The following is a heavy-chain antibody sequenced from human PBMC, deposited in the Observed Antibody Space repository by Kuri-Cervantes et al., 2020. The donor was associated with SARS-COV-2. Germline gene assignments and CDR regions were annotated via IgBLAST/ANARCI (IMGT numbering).Heavy chain of an antibody. V-gene: IGHV3-30*02. D-gene: IGHD3-3*01. CDR1: GFTFSTYA. J-gene: IGHJ4*02. Sequence: GESLKISCVASGFTFSTYAMNWVRQAPGKGLEWVGFVRRDGSNYYYADSVKGRFTISRDNSKNSLYLEMNSLRPEDTAVYYCAKVETASLDYWGQGTLVTVSS. CDR2: VRRDGSNY. CDR3: AKVETASLDY.